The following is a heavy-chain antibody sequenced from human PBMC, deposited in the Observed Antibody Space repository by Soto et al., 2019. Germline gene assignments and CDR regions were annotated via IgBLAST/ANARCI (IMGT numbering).Heavy chain of an antibody. D-gene: IGHD3-3*01. CDR2: VSYDGSDS. CDR3: ATFGIYDFWSGYLHRDAFDV. J-gene: IGHJ3*01. CDR1: GFLFSSYG. Sequence: PGGSLRLSCTASGFLFSSYGLHWVRQAPGKGLEWVGIVSYDGSDSYYADSVKGRFTISRDNSNKTMSLQMSSLRTEDTALYYCATFGIYDFWSGYLHRDAFDVWGQGTMVTVSS. V-gene: IGHV3-30*03.